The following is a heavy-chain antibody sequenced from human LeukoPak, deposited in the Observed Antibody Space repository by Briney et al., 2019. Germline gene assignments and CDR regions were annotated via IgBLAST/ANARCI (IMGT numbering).Heavy chain of an antibody. Sequence: GGSLRLSCAASGFTVSSNYMSWVRQAPGKGLEWVSVIYSGGSTYYADSVKGRFTISRDNSKNTLYLQINSMRAEDTAVYYCASPSPLDYDSSGYYYYWGQGTLVTVSS. CDR3: ASPSPLDYDSSGYYYY. V-gene: IGHV3-66*01. D-gene: IGHD3-22*01. CDR2: IYSGGST. J-gene: IGHJ4*02. CDR1: GFTVSSNY.